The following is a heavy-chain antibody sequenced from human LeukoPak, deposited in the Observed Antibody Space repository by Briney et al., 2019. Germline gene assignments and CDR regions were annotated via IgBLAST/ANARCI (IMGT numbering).Heavy chain of an antibody. Sequence: SETLSLTCTVSGGSISSYYWSWIRQPPGRGLEWIGYVYYSGNTNYNPSLKSRVTMSVDTSKNQFSLNLSSVTAADTAVYYCARSYSSSWIDYWGQGTLVTASS. J-gene: IGHJ4*02. CDR1: GGSISSYY. CDR2: VYYSGNT. D-gene: IGHD6-13*01. CDR3: ARSYSSSWIDY. V-gene: IGHV4-59*01.